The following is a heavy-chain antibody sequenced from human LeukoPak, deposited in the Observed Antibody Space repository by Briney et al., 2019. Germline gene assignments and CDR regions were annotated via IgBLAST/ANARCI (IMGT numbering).Heavy chain of an antibody. J-gene: IGHJ4*02. CDR3: AKDYAEDTMVRGVMGGY. CDR2: INSDGSTT. CDR1: GFTFSSYW. Sequence: GGSLRLSCAASGFTFSSYWMHWVRQAPGKGLVWVSHINSDGSTTSYADSVKGRFTISRDNSKNTLYLQMNSLRAEDTAVYYCAKDYAEDTMVRGVMGGYWGQGTLVTVSS. D-gene: IGHD3-10*01. V-gene: IGHV3-74*01.